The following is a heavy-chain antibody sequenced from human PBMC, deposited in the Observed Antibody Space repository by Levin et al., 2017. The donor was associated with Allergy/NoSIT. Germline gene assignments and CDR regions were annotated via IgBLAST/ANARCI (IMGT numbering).Heavy chain of an antibody. D-gene: IGHD3-22*01. CDR3: ATDSKYYYDSSGYYLNRNDAFDI. CDR1: GYTLTELS. J-gene: IGHJ3*02. V-gene: IGHV1-24*01. Sequence: GASVKVSCKVSGYTLTELSMHWVRQAPGKGLEWMGGFDPEDGETIYAQKFQGRVTMTEDTSTDTAYMELSSLRSEDTAVYYCATDSKYYYDSSGYYLNRNDAFDIWGQGTMVTVSS. CDR2: FDPEDGET.